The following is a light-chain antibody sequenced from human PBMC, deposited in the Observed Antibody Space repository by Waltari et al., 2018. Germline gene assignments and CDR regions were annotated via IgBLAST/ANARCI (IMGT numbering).Light chain of an antibody. V-gene: IGKV5-2*01. CDR1: QDIDDD. Sequence: DKVNISCKASQDIDDDVNWYQQKPGKASVFIIQDATSLVPGISPRFSGSGYGTDFTLTINNIESEDAAYYFCLQHDNMPYTFGQGTKLEIK. CDR2: DAT. J-gene: IGKJ2*01. CDR3: LQHDNMPYT.